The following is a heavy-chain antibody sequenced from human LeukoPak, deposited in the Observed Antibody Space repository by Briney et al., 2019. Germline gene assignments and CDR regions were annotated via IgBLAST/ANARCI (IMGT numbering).Heavy chain of an antibody. J-gene: IGHJ4*02. D-gene: IGHD3-10*01. V-gene: IGHV3-53*01. CDR3: AKEYGSGSYYN. CDR1: GFAVSDSF. Sequence: QSGGSLRLSCAASGFAVSDSFMTWVRQAPGKGLEWVSVLYSGGGTFYADSVKGRFTISRDNSKNTLYLQMNSLRAEDTAVYYCAKEYGSGSYYNWGQGTLVTVSS. CDR2: LYSGGGT.